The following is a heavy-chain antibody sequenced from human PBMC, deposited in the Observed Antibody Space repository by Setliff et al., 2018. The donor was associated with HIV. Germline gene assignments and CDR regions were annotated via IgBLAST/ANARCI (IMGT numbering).Heavy chain of an antibody. V-gene: IGHV4-4*09. CDR2: IYTSGST. D-gene: IGHD3-22*01. CDR1: GGPISSYY. J-gene: IGHJ5*02. Sequence: SETLSFTCTVSGGPISSYYWSWIRQPPGKGLEWIGYIYTSGSTNYNPSLKSRVTISEDTSKNQFSLKLSSVTAADTAVYYCSREYYDSSGYYYPTEHPTGFDPWGQGTLVTVSS. CDR3: SREYYDSSGYYYPTEHPTGFDP.